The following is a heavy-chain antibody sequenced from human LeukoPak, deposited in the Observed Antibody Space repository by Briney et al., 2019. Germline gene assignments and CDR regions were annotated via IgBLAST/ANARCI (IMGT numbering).Heavy chain of an antibody. Sequence: GGSLRLSCVASGFTFSNYGMHWVRPAPGKGLEWVAVIWYDGTNKYYVDSVKGRFTISRDNYKNTLYLQMDGLRVEDTAVYYCARGPCGDDCFSYWYFDLWGRGTLVTVSS. J-gene: IGHJ2*01. CDR3: ARGPCGDDCFSYWYFDL. CDR1: GFTFSNYG. CDR2: IWYDGTNK. V-gene: IGHV3-33*01. D-gene: IGHD2-21*02.